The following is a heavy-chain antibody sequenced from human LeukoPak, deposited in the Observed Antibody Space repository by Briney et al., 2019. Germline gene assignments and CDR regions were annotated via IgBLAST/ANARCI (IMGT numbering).Heavy chain of an antibody. V-gene: IGHV3-30*02. J-gene: IGHJ4*02. D-gene: IGHD5-18*01. CDR3: AKDGPRNTALPIDY. CDR2: IQYDGINK. Sequence: GGSLRLSCAASGFSFSSYGMHWVRQAPGKGLEWVTFIQYDGINKYYADSVKGRFTISKDNSKNRLYLQMNSLRAEDTAVYYCAKDGPRNTALPIDYWGQGSLVTVSS. CDR1: GFSFSSYG.